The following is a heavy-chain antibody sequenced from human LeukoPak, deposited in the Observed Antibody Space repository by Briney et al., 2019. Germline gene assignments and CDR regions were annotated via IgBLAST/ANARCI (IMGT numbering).Heavy chain of an antibody. CDR3: ARGVVLWFGTTYYFDY. J-gene: IGHJ4*02. V-gene: IGHV4-4*07. CDR1: GGSISGHY. Sequence: PSETLSLTCTVSGGSISGHYWNWFRQPAGKRLEWMGRIHSTGTTDHNPSLESRVTMSVDTSKNQLSLRLSSVTAADTAVYYCARGVVLWFGTTYYFDYWGQGTLVTVSS. D-gene: IGHD3-10*01. CDR2: IHSTGTT.